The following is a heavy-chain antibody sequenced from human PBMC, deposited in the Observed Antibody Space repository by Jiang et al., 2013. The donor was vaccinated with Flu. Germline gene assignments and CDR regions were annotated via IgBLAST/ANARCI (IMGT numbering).Heavy chain of an antibody. V-gene: IGHV3-21*01. CDR3: ARDVSRDYGTMIVVANDAFDI. CDR1: GFTFSSYS. J-gene: IGHJ3*02. CDR2: TSSSSSYI. D-gene: IGHD3-22*01. Sequence: AASGFTFSSYSMNWVRQAPGKGLEWVSSTSSSSSYIYYADSVKGRFTISRDNAKNSLYLQMNSLRAEDTAVYYCARDVSRDYGTMIVVANDAFDIWGQGTMVTVSS.